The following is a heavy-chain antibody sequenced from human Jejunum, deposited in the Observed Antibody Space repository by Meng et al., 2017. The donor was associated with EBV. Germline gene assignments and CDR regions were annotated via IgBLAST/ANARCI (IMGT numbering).Heavy chain of an antibody. CDR2: IYYTGRT. V-gene: IGHV4-4*02. CDR1: GASISSSHW. CDR3: ATSMSGYSYGYS. J-gene: IGHJ5*02. Sequence: QVRGQESGPGLVQPSGTLSLTCAVSGASISSSHWWSWIRQAPGEGLEWIGEIYYTGRTNYNPSLKSRVSMSIDKSKNQFSLNLNSVTVADTAVYYCATSMSGYSYGYSWGQGTLVTVSS. D-gene: IGHD5-12*01.